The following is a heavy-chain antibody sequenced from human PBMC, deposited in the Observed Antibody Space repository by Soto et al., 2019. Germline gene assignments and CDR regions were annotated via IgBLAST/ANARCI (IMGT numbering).Heavy chain of an antibody. Sequence: KSSETLSLTCTVSGGSITSYHWSWIRHFPGQGLEWIGHIQNSGSAKYNPSFKSRVTISVDTSKNQVSLKLSSVTAADTAVYYCARDYYYDSRGFPGAYYYGMDVWGQGTTVTVSS. V-gene: IGHV4-59*01. CDR3: ARDYYYDSRGFPGAYYYGMDV. D-gene: IGHD3-22*01. CDR2: IQNSGSA. CDR1: GGSITSYH. J-gene: IGHJ6*02.